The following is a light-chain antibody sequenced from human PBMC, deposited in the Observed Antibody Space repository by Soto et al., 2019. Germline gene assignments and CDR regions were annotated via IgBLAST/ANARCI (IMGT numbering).Light chain of an antibody. J-gene: IGKJ1*01. CDR2: GAS. V-gene: IGKV3-15*01. CDR3: HQHNNWWT. Sequence: VMTQSRSAVSVSPVERATLSGRASQSVSSNLAWYQQKPGQAPRLLIYGASTRAAGIPARFSGSGSGTDFTLTITSLQSEDFGVYYCHQHNNWWTFGQGTKVDIK. CDR1: QSVSSN.